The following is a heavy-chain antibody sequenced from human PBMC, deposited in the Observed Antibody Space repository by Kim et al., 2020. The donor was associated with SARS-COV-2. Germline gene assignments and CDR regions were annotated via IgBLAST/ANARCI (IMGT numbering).Heavy chain of an antibody. CDR2: INHSGST. Sequence: SETLSLTCAVYGGSFSGYYWSWIRQPPGKGLEWIGEINHSGSTNYNPSLKSRVTISVDTSKNQFSLKLSSVTAADTAVYYCARANYYDSSGYPFLAYWGQGTLVTVSS. CDR1: GGSFSGYY. CDR3: ARANYYDSSGYPFLAY. D-gene: IGHD3-22*01. V-gene: IGHV4-34*01. J-gene: IGHJ4*02.